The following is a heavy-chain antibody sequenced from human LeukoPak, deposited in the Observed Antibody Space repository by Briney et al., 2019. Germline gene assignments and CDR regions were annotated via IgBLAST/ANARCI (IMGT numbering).Heavy chain of an antibody. CDR1: GYTFTSYD. Sequence: ASVKVSCKASGYTFTSYDINWVRQATGQGLGWMGWMNPNSGNTGYAQKFQGRVTMTRNTSISTAYMELSSLRSEDTAVYYCARALGYSGYDSGVFGYWGQGTLVTVSS. J-gene: IGHJ4*02. D-gene: IGHD5-12*01. CDR3: ARALGYSGYDSGVFGY. V-gene: IGHV1-8*01. CDR2: MNPNSGNT.